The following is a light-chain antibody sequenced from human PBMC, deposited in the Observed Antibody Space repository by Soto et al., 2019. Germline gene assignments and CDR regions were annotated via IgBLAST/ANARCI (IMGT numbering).Light chain of an antibody. CDR1: SGHSNYA. CDR3: QTWGSGIVV. CDR2: LNSDGSH. Sequence: QPVLTQSPSAYASLAASVKLTCSLSSGHSNYAIAWHQQQSEKGPRYLMKLNSDGSHSKGDGIPDRFSGSSSGAERYLTISRLQSEDEADYYCQTWGSGIVVFGGGTKLTVL. J-gene: IGLJ2*01. V-gene: IGLV4-69*01.